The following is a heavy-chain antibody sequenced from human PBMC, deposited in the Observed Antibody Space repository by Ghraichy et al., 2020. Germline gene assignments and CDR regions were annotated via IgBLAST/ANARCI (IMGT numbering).Heavy chain of an antibody. CDR1: GFTFSNAW. Sequence: GGSLRLSCAASGFTFSNAWMSWVRQAPGKGLEWVGRIKSKTDGGTTDYAAPVKGRFTISRDDSKNTLYLQMNSLKTEDTAVYYCTTHIVVVTAIGLDYWGQGTLVTVSS. CDR3: TTHIVVVTAIGLDY. J-gene: IGHJ4*02. CDR2: IKSKTDGGTT. V-gene: IGHV3-15*01. D-gene: IGHD2-21*02.